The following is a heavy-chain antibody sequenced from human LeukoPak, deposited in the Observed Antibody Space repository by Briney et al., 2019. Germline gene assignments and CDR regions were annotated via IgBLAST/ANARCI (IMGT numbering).Heavy chain of an antibody. J-gene: IGHJ5*02. V-gene: IGHV4-39*01. CDR3: ARLVVLLWFGELLSNWFDP. CDR1: GGSISSSSYY. D-gene: IGHD3-10*01. CDR2: IYYSGST. Sequence: SETLSLTCTVSGGSISSSSYYWGWIRQPPGKGLEWIGSIYYSGSTYYNPSLKSRVTISADTSKNQFSLKLSSVTAADTAVYYCARLVVLLWFGELLSNWFDPWGQGTLVTVSS.